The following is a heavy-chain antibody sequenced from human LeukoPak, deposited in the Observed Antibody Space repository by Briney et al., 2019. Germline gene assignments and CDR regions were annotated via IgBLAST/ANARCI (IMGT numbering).Heavy chain of an antibody. D-gene: IGHD6-6*01. CDR2: ISSSSSYI. Sequence: SGGSLRLSCAASGFTFSSYSMNWVRQAPGKGLEWVSSISSSSSYIYYADSVKGRFTISRDNAKNSLYLQMNSLRAEDTAVYYCAAAGEYSSSRSWFDPWGQGTLVTVSS. V-gene: IGHV3-21*01. CDR3: AAAGEYSSSRSWFDP. J-gene: IGHJ5*02. CDR1: GFTFSSYS.